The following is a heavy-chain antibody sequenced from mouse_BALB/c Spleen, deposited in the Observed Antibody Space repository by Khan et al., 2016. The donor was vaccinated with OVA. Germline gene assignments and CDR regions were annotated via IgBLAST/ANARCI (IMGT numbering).Heavy chain of an antibody. Sequence: EVQLVESGGDLVKPEGSLNLSCEASGFTFSSYGMSWLRQTPDKRLEWVATISNGGSYTYFPDSVKGRLTISRDNAKNTLYLQMSSLKSEDTAMYYCARHRFTTPTAWFAYWGQGTLVTVFA. D-gene: IGHD1-2*01. CDR2: ISNGGSYT. J-gene: IGHJ3*01. CDR1: GFTFSSYG. CDR3: ARHRFTTPTAWFAY. V-gene: IGHV5-6*01.